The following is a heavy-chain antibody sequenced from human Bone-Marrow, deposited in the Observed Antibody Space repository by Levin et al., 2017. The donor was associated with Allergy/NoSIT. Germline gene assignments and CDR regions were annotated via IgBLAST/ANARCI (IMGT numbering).Heavy chain of an antibody. D-gene: IGHD6-13*01. CDR1: GFTFSNYA. CDR2: ISYDGNNE. J-gene: IGHJ4*02. V-gene: IGHV3-30-3*01. Sequence: PGGSLRLSCAASGFTFSNYAMHWVRQAPGKGLEWMAVISYDGNNEYYADSMKGRFTISRDNSKNTLYLQMSSLRADDTAVYYSARGRLAATGTWGSFYYWGQGTLVTVSS. CDR3: ARGRLAATGTWGSFYY.